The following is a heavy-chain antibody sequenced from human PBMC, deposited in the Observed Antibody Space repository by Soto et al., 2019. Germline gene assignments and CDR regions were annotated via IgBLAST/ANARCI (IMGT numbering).Heavy chain of an antibody. CDR3: AKGGRGDYFYYMDV. CDR1: GFTFSSYA. Sequence: SGGSLRLSCAASGFTFSSYAMSWVRQAPGKGLEWVSAISGSGGTTYYADSVKGRFTISRDNSKNTLYLPMNSLRAEDTAVYYCAKGGRGDYFYYMDVWGQGTTVTVSS. V-gene: IGHV3-23*01. CDR2: ISGSGGTT. J-gene: IGHJ6*03. D-gene: IGHD2-15*01.